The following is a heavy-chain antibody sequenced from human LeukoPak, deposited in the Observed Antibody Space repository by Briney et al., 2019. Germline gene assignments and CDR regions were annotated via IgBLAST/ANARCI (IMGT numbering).Heavy chain of an antibody. CDR2: ICYSGST. CDR3: ARVSVGANDY. CDR1: GGSISSSSYY. J-gene: IGHJ4*02. D-gene: IGHD1-26*01. Sequence: SETLSLTCTVSGGSISSSSYYWGWIRQPPGKGLEWIGSICYSGSTYYNPSLKSRVTISVDTSKNQFSLKLSSVTAADTAVYYCARVSVGANDYWGQGTLVTVSS. V-gene: IGHV4-39*07.